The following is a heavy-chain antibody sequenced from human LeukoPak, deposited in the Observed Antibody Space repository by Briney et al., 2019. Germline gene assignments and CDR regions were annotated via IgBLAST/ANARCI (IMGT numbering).Heavy chain of an antibody. Sequence: VASVKVSCKASGYTFTGYYMHWVRQAPGQGLEWMGWINPNSGGTNYAQKLQGRVTMTTDTSTSTAYMELRSLRSDDTAVYYCARGGGEDSDILGNAFDIWGQGTMVTVSS. CDR2: INPNSGGT. D-gene: IGHD3-16*01. V-gene: IGHV1-2*02. CDR3: ARGGGEDSDILGNAFDI. J-gene: IGHJ3*02. CDR1: GYTFTGYY.